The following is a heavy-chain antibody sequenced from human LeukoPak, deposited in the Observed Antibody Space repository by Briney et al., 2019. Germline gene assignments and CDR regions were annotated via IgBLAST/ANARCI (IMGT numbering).Heavy chain of an antibody. J-gene: IGHJ4*02. CDR2: IKHDESEK. Sequence: SGWSLRPYCAASGFTLSSYCRAWVRQAPGKGLEWVADIKHDESEKYYAESVRGRLTISRENAKNSLYLQMNSLRAEDTALYYCARDNGGSLDHWGQGTLLTVSS. V-gene: IGHV3-7*03. CDR3: ARDNGGSLDH. CDR1: GFTLSSYC. D-gene: IGHD4-23*01.